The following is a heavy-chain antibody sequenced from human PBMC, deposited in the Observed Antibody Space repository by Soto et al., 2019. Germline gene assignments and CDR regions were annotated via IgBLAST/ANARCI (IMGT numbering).Heavy chain of an antibody. Sequence: ASVKVSCKASGDTFTTYDINWVRQATGHGLEWMGWINPNSGNIGYAQRFQGRVTMTRDTAIRTAYMEVSSLRSDDTAVYYCARGRASGSYYSLDDWGQGTLVTVSS. CDR2: INPNSGNI. CDR1: GDTFTTYD. J-gene: IGHJ4*02. D-gene: IGHD3-10*01. V-gene: IGHV1-8*01. CDR3: ARGRASGSYYSLDD.